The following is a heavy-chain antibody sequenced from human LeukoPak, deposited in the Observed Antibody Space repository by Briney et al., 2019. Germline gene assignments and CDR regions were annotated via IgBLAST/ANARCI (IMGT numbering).Heavy chain of an antibody. CDR3: AKEMRNFGTYYYYMDV. V-gene: IGHV3-74*01. Sequence: PGGSLRLSCAASGFTFSNYWMHWVRQAPGKGLVWVSRINSDGINTSYADSVKGRFTISRDNAKNTLNLQMNSLRADDTAVYYCAKEMRNFGTYYYYMDVWGKGTTVTISS. CDR2: INSDGINT. D-gene: IGHD3-10*01. CDR1: GFTFSNYW. J-gene: IGHJ6*03.